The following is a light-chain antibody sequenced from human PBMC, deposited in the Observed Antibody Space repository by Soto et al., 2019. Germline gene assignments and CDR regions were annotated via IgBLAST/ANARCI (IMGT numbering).Light chain of an antibody. CDR2: GVN. J-gene: IGLJ1*01. V-gene: IGLV2-18*02. CDR3: SSYTTSITDV. Sequence: QSALTQPPSVSGSPGQSVTISCTGTSSDVGSDNRVSWYQQLPGTAPTLIIYGVNNRPSGVPDRFSGSKSGNTASLIISGLQAEDEADYYCSSYTTSITDVFGTGNKVTVL. CDR1: SSDVGSDNR.